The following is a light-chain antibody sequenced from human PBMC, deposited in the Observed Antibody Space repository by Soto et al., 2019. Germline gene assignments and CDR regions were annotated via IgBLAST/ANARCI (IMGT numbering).Light chain of an antibody. CDR1: SGSIASNF. V-gene: IGLV6-57*04. J-gene: IGLJ3*02. Sequence: NFMLTQPHSVSESPGKTVTISCTRSSGSIASNFVQWFLQRPGSAPTAVIYEDDQRPSGVPYRFSGSIDKTSESAPLTISGLQPEDEADYYCQSYDTGNRGVFGGGTKLTVL. CDR2: EDD. CDR3: QSYDTGNRGV.